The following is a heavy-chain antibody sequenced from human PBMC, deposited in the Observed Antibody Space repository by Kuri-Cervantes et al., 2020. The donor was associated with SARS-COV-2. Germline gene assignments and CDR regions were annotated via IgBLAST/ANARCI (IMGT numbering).Heavy chain of an antibody. CDR1: GGSFSDYY. CDR3: ARLPYDILTRYYKPGAAFDI. V-gene: IGHV4-34*01. J-gene: IGHJ3*02. D-gene: IGHD3-9*01. Sequence: ESLKISCAVYGGSFSDYYWSWVRQPPGKGLEWIGEINHSGNTNYDPSLKSRVTISIDTSKNHFSLKMDSVTAADTAVYYCARLPYDILTRYYKPGAAFDIWGQGTAVTVSS. CDR2: INHSGNT.